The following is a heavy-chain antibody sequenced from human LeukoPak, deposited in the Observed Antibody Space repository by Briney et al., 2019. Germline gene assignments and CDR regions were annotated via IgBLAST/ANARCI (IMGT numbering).Heavy chain of an antibody. CDR2: IYPGYSDT. Sequence: GESLEISLKGSGYRFHKYWIARVRQMPGKGLEWRGIIYPGYSDTKHSPPFQGHVIFSADNSIRTAYLEWSRLKASDTAMYYCASQAASGPLDYWGQGTVVTVSS. CDR1: GYRFHKYW. J-gene: IGHJ4*02. V-gene: IGHV5-51*01. CDR3: ASQAASGPLDY.